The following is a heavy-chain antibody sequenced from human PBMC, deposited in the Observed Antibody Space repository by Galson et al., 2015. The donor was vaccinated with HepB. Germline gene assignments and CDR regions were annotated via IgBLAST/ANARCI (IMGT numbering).Heavy chain of an antibody. V-gene: IGHV5-51*01. CDR2: IYPGDSDT. CDR3: ARGSYSGYDFSLDY. CDR1: GSNFTNYW. D-gene: IGHD5-12*01. J-gene: IGHJ4*02. Sequence: QSGAEVKKPGESLKISCKGSGSNFTNYWIVWVRQMPGKGLEWMGIIYPGDSDTRYRPSFQGQVTISADKSIGTAYLQWSSLKAADTAMYYCARGSYSGYDFSLDYWGQGTLVTVSS.